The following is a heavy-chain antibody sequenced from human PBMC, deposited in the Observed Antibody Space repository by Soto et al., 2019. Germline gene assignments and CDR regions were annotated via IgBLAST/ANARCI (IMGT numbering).Heavy chain of an antibody. Sequence: QLQLQESGPGLVKPSETLSLTCSVSGGSISSSYFYWVWIRQPPGKGLEWIGSIYQSGDTYYNPSLKSRVTISVDTSKTHFSLKLSSVTATDTAMYYCARLSGFPYWGPGTLVTVSS. CDR1: GGSISSSYFY. CDR3: ARLSGFPY. V-gene: IGHV4-39*02. CDR2: IYQSGDT. D-gene: IGHD1-26*01. J-gene: IGHJ4*02.